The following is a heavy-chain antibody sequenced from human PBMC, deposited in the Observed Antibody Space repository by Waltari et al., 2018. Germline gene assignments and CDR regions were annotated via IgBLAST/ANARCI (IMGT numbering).Heavy chain of an antibody. CDR1: GFTFSSYS. J-gene: IGHJ4*02. CDR2: SSSSSSNI. CDR3: ARARADGSGSYDY. D-gene: IGHD3-10*01. V-gene: IGHV3-48*01. Sequence: EVQLVESGGGLVQPGGSLRLSCAASGFTFSSYSMNWVRPAPGKCVELVSYSSSSSSNINYADSVKCRFTISRDNAKNSLYLQMNRLRAEDTAVYYCARARADGSGSYDYWGQGTLVTVSS.